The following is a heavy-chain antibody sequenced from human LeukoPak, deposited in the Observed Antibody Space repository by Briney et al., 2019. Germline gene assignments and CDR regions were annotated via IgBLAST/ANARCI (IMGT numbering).Heavy chain of an antibody. J-gene: IGHJ6*03. CDR2: IYYSGST. D-gene: IGHD3-10*01. Sequence: PSETLSLTCTVSGDSINTYYWSWIRQSPGKGLEWIGYIYYSGSTNYNPSLKSRVTFSVDTSKNQFSLRVGFVTAADTAVYYCARTYYYGAGRYFMDVWSKGTTVTVSS. V-gene: IGHV4-59*08. CDR1: GDSINTYY. CDR3: ARTYYYGAGRYFMDV.